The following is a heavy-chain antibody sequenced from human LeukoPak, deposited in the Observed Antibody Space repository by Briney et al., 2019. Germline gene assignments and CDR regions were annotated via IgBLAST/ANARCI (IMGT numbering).Heavy chain of an antibody. V-gene: IGHV3-74*01. Sequence: GGSLRLSCAASGFTFSKYWILWVRQAPGKGLESVSRINTDGTVTTYADSVKGRFTVSRDNADNTMFLQMNSVSDEETAVYYCATKQWLAPPPDSWGQGTPVTVSS. CDR2: INTDGTVT. J-gene: IGHJ4*02. CDR3: ATKQWLAPPPDS. D-gene: IGHD6-19*01. CDR1: GFTFSKYW.